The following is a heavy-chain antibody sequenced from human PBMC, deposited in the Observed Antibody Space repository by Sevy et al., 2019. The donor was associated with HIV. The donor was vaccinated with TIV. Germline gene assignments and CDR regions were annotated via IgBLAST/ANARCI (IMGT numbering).Heavy chain of an antibody. Sequence: SETLSLTCTVSGGSISSSSYYWGWIRQPAGKGLEWIGSIYYSGSTYYNPSLKSRVTISVDTSKNQFSLKLSSVTAADTAVYYCARQNIVVVVAATYNWFDPWGQGTLVTVSS. J-gene: IGHJ5*02. CDR3: ARQNIVVVVAATYNWFDP. D-gene: IGHD2-15*01. CDR2: IYYSGST. CDR1: GGSISSSSYY. V-gene: IGHV4-39*01.